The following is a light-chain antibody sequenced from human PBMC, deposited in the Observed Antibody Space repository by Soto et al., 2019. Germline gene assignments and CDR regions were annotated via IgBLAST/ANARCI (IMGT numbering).Light chain of an antibody. J-gene: IGKJ1*01. CDR3: QQYNNWPGT. Sequence: EIVLTQSPGTLSLSPGERATLSCRASQSVSSSYLAWYQQKPGQVPRLLIYGASTRATGIPARFSGSGSGTEFTLTISSLQSEDFDVYYCQQYNNWPGTFGQGTKVDIK. CDR1: QSVSSSY. CDR2: GAS. V-gene: IGKV3-15*01.